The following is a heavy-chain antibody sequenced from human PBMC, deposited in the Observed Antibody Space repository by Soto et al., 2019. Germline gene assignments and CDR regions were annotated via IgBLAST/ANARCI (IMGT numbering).Heavy chain of an antibody. CDR1: GYTFTSYG. J-gene: IGHJ4*02. D-gene: IGHD3-22*01. Sequence: AASVKVSCKASGYTFTSYGISWVRQAPGQGLEWMGWISAYNGNTNYAQKLQGRVTMTTDTSTSTAYMELRSLRSDDTAVYYCASFEAASSYSDFDYWGQGTLVTVSS. V-gene: IGHV1-18*01. CDR3: ASFEAASSYSDFDY. CDR2: ISAYNGNT.